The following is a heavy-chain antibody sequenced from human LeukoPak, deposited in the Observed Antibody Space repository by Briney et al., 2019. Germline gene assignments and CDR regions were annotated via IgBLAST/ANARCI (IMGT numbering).Heavy chain of an antibody. CDR1: GASISSYY. CDR3: ARSMGGIAAAFDY. Sequence: PSETLSLTCTVSGASISSYYWSSIRQPPGKGLEWIGYIYYSGSTYYNPSLKSRVTISVDTSKNQFSLKLSSVTAADTAVYYCARSMGGIAAAFDYWGQGTLVTVSS. J-gene: IGHJ4*02. CDR2: IYYSGST. V-gene: IGHV4-59*12. D-gene: IGHD6-13*01.